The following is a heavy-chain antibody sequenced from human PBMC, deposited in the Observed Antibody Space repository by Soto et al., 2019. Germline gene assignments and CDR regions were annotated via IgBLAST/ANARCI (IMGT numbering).Heavy chain of an antibody. CDR2: IYYSGST. Sequence: SETLSLTCTVSGGSISSSSYYWGWIRQPPGKGLEWIGSIYYSGSTYYNPSLKSRVTISVDTSKNQFSLKLSSVTAADTAVYYCASPKYYDFWSGFNWFDPWGQGTLVTVSS. CDR1: GGSISSSSYY. D-gene: IGHD3-3*01. V-gene: IGHV4-39*01. CDR3: ASPKYYDFWSGFNWFDP. J-gene: IGHJ5*02.